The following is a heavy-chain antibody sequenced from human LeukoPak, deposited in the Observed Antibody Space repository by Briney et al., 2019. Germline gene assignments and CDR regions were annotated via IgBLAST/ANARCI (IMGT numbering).Heavy chain of an antibody. J-gene: IGHJ4*02. D-gene: IGHD3-22*01. CDR3: ARPYDSSGYSMYYFDY. V-gene: IGHV3-7*01. Sequence: GGSLRLSCAASGFTFSSYWMSWVRQAPGKGLEWVANIKQDGSEKYYVDSVKGRFTISRDNAKNSLYLPMNSLRAEDTAVYYCARPYDSSGYSMYYFDYWGQGTLVTVSS. CDR1: GFTFSSYW. CDR2: IKQDGSEK.